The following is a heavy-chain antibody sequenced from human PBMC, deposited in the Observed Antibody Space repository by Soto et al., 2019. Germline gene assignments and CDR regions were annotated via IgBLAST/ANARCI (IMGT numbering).Heavy chain of an antibody. J-gene: IGHJ4*02. D-gene: IGHD4-17*01. CDR3: ASGRDRDTVTTFDY. CDR1: GFTFSSYA. Sequence: EVQLLESGGGLLQRGGSLRLSCAASGFTFSSYAMNWVRQAPGKGLEWVSVIHGSGGSAYYADSVKGRFTISRDNSKNTVFLQMNSLRVEDTAIYFCASGRDRDTVTTFDYWGQGALVTVSP. V-gene: IGHV3-23*01. CDR2: IHGSGGSA.